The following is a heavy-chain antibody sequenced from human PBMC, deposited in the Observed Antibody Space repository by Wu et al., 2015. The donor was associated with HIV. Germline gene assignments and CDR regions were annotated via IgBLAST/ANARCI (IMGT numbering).Heavy chain of an antibody. V-gene: IGHV1-69*05. CDR2: IIPIFGTA. D-gene: IGHD6-19*01. CDR3: ARVGYSSGWPYY. CDR1: GGTFSSYA. Sequence: QVQLVQSGAEVKKPGSSAKVSCKASGGTFSSYAISWVRQAPGQGLEWMGRIIPIFGTANYAQKFQGRVTMTTDTSTSTAYMELRSLRSDDTAVYYCARVGYSSGWPYYWGQGTLVTVSS. J-gene: IGHJ4*02.